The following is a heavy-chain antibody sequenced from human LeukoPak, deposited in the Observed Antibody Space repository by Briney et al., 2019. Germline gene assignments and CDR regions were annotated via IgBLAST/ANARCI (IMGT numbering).Heavy chain of an antibody. CDR2: IGTTGDT. J-gene: IGHJ4*02. CDR3: ARGSYYDFWSGYYTPVRYFDY. D-gene: IGHD3-3*01. CDR1: GFTFSSYD. V-gene: IGHV3-13*01. Sequence: GGSLRLSCATSGFTFSSYDMHWVRQATGKGLEWVSAIGTTGDTYYPGSVKGRFTISRENAKNSLYLQMNSLGAEDTAVYYCARGSYYDFWSGYYTPVRYFDYWGQGTLVAVSS.